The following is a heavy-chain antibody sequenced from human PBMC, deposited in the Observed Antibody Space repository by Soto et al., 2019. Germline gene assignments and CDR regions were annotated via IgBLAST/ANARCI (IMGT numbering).Heavy chain of an antibody. CDR2: ISGYNAKG. D-gene: IGHD1-1*01. CDR3: AATGRHYYGLDV. CDR1: DKTFTYYG. V-gene: IGHV1-18*04. Sequence: ASVKVSCKSSDKTFTYYGINWVRQTPGQGLEWLGWISGYNAKGRDTPKREDRNNTTADTSTTTAVLEVRSLKSDDSGSYVCAATGRHYYGLDVWGQGTTVTVSS. J-gene: IGHJ6*02.